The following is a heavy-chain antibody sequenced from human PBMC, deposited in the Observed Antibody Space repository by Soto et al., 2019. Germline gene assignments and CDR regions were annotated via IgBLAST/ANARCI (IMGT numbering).Heavy chain of an antibody. CDR2: IFYSGST. Sequence: QVQLQESGPGLVKPSETLSLTCTVSGGFISSYYGSWIRQPPGKGLEWSGNIFYSGSTNYNPSLNIRGTISVATYKNQFSLKLNSVTAADTAVYYCARRRTTRTGDFDYWGQGTLVTVSS. CDR1: GGFISSYY. J-gene: IGHJ4*02. V-gene: IGHV4-59*01. CDR3: ARRRTTRTGDFDY. D-gene: IGHD1-7*01.